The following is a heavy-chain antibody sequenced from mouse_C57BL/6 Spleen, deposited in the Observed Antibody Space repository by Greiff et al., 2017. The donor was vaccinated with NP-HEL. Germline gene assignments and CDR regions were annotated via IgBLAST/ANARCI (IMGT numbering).Heavy chain of an antibody. D-gene: IGHD4-1*01. CDR2: ISYDGSK. CDR3: ARDWNWDGFDY. V-gene: IGHV3-6*01. Sequence: EVQLQQSGPGLVKPSQSLSLTCSVTGYSITSGYYWNWIRQFPGNKLEWMGYISYDGSKNYNPSLKNRISITRDTSKNQFFLKLNSVTTEDTATYYCARDWNWDGFDYWGQGTTLTVSS. J-gene: IGHJ2*01. CDR1: GYSITSGYY.